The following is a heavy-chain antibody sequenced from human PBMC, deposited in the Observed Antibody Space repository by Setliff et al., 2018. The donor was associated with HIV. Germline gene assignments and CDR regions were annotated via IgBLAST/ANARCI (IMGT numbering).Heavy chain of an antibody. J-gene: IGHJ5*02. CDR3: ATYADRESNRFDP. D-gene: IGHD3-10*01. CDR1: GGSFSGYY. CDR2: IDHRGST. V-gene: IGHV4-34*01. Sequence: SETLSLTCAVYGGSFSGYYWSWIRQPPGKGLEWIGEIDHRGSTNYNPSLKSRVTISVDTSKNQFSLNLSSVTAADTAVYYCATYADRESNRFDPWGQGILVTVSS.